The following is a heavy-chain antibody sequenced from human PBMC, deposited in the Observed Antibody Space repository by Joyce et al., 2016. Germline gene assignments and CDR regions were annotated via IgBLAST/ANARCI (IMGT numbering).Heavy chain of an antibody. V-gene: IGHV3-30*18. D-gene: IGHD3-22*01. CDR3: AKDRGSGYGHMTDVFDI. CDR1: AFTFSSYG. CDR2: ISFDGNNE. J-gene: IGHJ3*02. Sequence: QVHLVESGGGVVQPGRSLRLSCAASAFTFSSYGMQWVRQAPGKGLEWLAVISFDGNNEYHADSVRGRFTISRDNSKNTLYLQMNNLIEEDTAVYYCAKDRGSGYGHMTDVFDIWGQGTKVTVSS.